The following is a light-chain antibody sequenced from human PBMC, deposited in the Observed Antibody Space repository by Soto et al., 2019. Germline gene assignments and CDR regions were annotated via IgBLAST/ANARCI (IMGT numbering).Light chain of an antibody. Sequence: EIVLTQSPCTLSLSPGERATLSCRASQSVSSSYLAWYQQKPGQPPRLLIYGASSRATGIPDSFSGSVSGTDFTLTISRLQPEDFAVYYCQQYGSSPYTFGQGTKLEIK. V-gene: IGKV3-20*01. CDR3: QQYGSSPYT. CDR2: GAS. CDR1: QSVSSSY. J-gene: IGKJ2*01.